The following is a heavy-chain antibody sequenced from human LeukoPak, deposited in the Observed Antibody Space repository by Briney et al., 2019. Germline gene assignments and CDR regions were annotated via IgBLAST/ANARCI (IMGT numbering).Heavy chain of an antibody. CDR2: MNPNSGNT. D-gene: IGHD4-17*01. Sequence: ASVKVSCKASGYTFTSYAMNWVRQAPGQELEWMGWMNPNSGNTGYAQKFQCRVTMTRNTSISTAYMELSSLRSEDTAVYYCARFGYGVEYYYRDVWGKGTTVTISS. CDR3: ARFGYGVEYYYRDV. J-gene: IGHJ6*03. CDR1: GYTFTSYA. V-gene: IGHV1-8*02.